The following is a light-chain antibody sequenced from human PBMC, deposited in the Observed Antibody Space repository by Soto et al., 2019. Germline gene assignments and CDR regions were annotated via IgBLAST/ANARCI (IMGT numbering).Light chain of an antibody. CDR1: ALPKQY. V-gene: IGLV3-25*02. Sequence: SYELTQPPSVSVSPGQTARINCSGDALPKQYAYWYQQKPGQAPVLVIYKDSERPSGIPERFSGSSSGTTVTLTISGVQAEDEADYYCQSAESSGTYYVFGTGTKVTVL. CDR2: KDS. CDR3: QSAESSGTYYV. J-gene: IGLJ1*01.